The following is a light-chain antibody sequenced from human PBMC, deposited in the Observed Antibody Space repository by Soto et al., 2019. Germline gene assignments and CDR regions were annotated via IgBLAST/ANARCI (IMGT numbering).Light chain of an antibody. V-gene: IGKV1-5*03. Sequence: DIQMTQSPSTLSASVGDRVTITCRASQSISSWLAWYQQKPGKAPKLLIYKASSLESGVPSRFSGSGSGTEFTITISSLQPDAFATYYCQQYNSYPWTFGQGTKVEIK. J-gene: IGKJ1*01. CDR1: QSISSW. CDR2: KAS. CDR3: QQYNSYPWT.